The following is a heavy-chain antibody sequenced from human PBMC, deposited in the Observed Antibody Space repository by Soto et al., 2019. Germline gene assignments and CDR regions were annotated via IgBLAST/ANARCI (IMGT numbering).Heavy chain of an antibody. CDR1: EVIFSGYS. V-gene: IGHV3-11*01. CDR2: ISYSGNTI. J-gene: IGHJ4*02. CDR3: TRRQGDYFDY. Sequence: QVQLVESGGGLVKPGGSLRLSCAVSEVIFSGYSMNWIRQAPGKGLEWISHISYSGNTIYYADSVKGRFTISRDNDKNSLYLQMNSLRADDTAIYYCTRRQGDYFDYWGRGAPVTVSS.